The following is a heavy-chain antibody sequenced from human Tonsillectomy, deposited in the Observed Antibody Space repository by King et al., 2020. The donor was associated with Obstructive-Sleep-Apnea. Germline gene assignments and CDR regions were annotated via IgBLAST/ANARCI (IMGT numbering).Heavy chain of an antibody. J-gene: IGHJ5*02. CDR2: ISYDGSNK. D-gene: IGHD2-2*01. Sequence: QLVQSGGGGVQPGRFLRLSCAASGFTFSTYSMYWVRPAPGKGLEGVAGISYDGSNKYYADSVRGRFTISRDNSKNTLYLQMNSLRAEATAVYYCARDGPVVVPAAMPGFNWFDPWGQGTLVIVSS. CDR1: GFTFSTYS. V-gene: IGHV3-30-3*01. CDR3: ARDGPVVVPAAMPGFNWFDP.